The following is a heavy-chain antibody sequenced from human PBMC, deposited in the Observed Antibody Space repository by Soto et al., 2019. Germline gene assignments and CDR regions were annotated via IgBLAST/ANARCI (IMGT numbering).Heavy chain of an antibody. CDR2: IWHDGSNK. J-gene: IGHJ4*02. CDR3: AKDGPNRGRDFEC. V-gene: IGHV3-33*06. D-gene: IGHD7-27*01. CDR1: GFSFSTYG. Sequence: QVQLVESGGGVVQPGRSLRLSCAASGFSFSTYGMHWVRQAPGKGLEWVAVIWHDGSNKYYADSVKGRFTISRDNSKNTLYLQMNSLRAEDTAVYYCAKDGPNRGRDFECWGQGTLVTVSS.